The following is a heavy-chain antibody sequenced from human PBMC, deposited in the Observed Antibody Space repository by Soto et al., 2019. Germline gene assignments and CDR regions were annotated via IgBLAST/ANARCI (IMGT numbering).Heavy chain of an antibody. Sequence: QVQLQESGPGLVKSSQTLSLTCSVSGDSISTADYYWAWIRQPPGKGLQFMGYIYVSGSTYNNPSLKSRLTLSIETSRNNFSLRLTSVTAEDTASYYGVRGRYGSGTVSFDLWGQGTKVSVSS. V-gene: IGHV4-30-4*01. CDR2: IYVSGST. CDR3: VRGRYGSGTVSFDL. D-gene: IGHD3-10*01. J-gene: IGHJ3*01. CDR1: GDSISTADYY.